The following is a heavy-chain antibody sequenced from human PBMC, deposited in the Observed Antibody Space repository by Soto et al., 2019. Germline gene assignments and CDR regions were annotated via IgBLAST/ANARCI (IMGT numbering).Heavy chain of an antibody. CDR2: IYPGDSDT. V-gene: IGHV5-51*01. J-gene: IGHJ4*02. D-gene: IGHD3-10*01. Sequence: EVQLVQSGAEVKKPGESLKISCKASGYSFANYWIAWVRQMPGKGLEWMGIIYPGDSDTKYNPSFQGHVTISADKSNTTAYLQWSSLKASDTAMYYCARTFYYDSAGRFDYWGQGIVVAVSS. CDR1: GYSFANYW. CDR3: ARTFYYDSAGRFDY.